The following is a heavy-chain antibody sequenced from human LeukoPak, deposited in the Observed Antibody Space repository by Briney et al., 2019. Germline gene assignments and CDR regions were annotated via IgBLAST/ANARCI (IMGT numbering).Heavy chain of an antibody. Sequence: SETLSLTCTVSGASISSGSYSWSWIRQPAGKGLEWIGRIYTSGSTNYNPSLKSRVTISVDTSKNQFSLKLSSVTAADTAVYYCARHWKGHDAFDIWGQGTMVTVSS. CDR1: GASISSGSYS. J-gene: IGHJ3*02. V-gene: IGHV4-61*02. CDR2: IYTSGST. D-gene: IGHD1-1*01. CDR3: ARHWKGHDAFDI.